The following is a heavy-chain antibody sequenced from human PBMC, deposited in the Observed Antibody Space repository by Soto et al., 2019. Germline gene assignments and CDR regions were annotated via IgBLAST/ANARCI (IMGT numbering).Heavy chain of an antibody. CDR3: ARSPNYYYYGLDV. CDR1: GGSVGSGDYF. Sequence: SETLSLTCTVSGGSVGSGDYFWSWLRQSPGKRLEWIAYIYYSGSTNYNPSLRSRATISVDTSKSQVSLTLTSMTAADAALYYCARSPNYYYYGLDVWGQGTAVTVYS. CDR2: IYYSGST. V-gene: IGHV4-61*08. D-gene: IGHD3-10*01. J-gene: IGHJ6*02.